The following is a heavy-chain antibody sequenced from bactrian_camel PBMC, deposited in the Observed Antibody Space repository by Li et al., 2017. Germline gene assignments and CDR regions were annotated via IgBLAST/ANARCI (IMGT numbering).Heavy chain of an antibody. CDR1: GDAYC. V-gene: IGHV3S53*01. Sequence: HVQLVESGGGAVQAGGSLRLSCAGDAYCMGWFRQAPGKEREAVAVISRGGSTSYADSVKGRFTNSKDNAKNILYLHMNSLKPEDTAMYYCAADVGDYCYTTYARDFRFSGQGTQVTVS. J-gene: IGHJ6*01. D-gene: IGHD2*01. CDR2: ISRGGST. CDR3: AADVGDYCYTTYARDFRF.